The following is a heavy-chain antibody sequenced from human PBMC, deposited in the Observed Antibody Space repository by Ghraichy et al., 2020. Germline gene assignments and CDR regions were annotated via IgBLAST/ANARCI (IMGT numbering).Heavy chain of an antibody. CDR1: GGSISSYY. Sequence: SQTLSLTCTVSGGSISSYYWSWIRQPPGKGLEWIGYIYYSGSTNYNPSLKSRVTISVDTSKNQFSLKLSSVTAADTAVYYCARGREYYDSSGYYFVNYFDYWGQGTLVTVSS. J-gene: IGHJ4*02. CDR2: IYYSGST. V-gene: IGHV4-59*01. D-gene: IGHD3-22*01. CDR3: ARGREYYDSSGYYFVNYFDY.